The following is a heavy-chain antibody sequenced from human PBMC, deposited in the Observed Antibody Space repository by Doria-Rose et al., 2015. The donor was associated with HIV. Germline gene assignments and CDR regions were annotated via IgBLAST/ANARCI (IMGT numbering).Heavy chain of an antibody. Sequence: QVTLKESGPVLVKPTETLTLTCTVSGVSLSSPGMGASWIRQPPGKALEWLANIFSDDERSYKTSLKSRLTISRRTSKSQVVLTMTDRDPVDTATYYCARIKSSRWYHKYYFDFWGQGTLVIVSA. CDR3: ARIKSSRWYHKYYFDF. CDR1: GVSLSSPGMG. J-gene: IGHJ4*02. V-gene: IGHV2-26*01. CDR2: IFSDDER. D-gene: IGHD6-13*01.